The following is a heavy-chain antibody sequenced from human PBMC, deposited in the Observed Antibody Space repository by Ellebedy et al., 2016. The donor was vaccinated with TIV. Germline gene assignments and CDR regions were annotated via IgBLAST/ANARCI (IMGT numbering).Heavy chain of an antibody. Sequence: MPSETLSLTCIVSGGSISTSRYYWGWIRQPPGKGLEWIGNIYYSGSTHYNPSLKSRVTMSVETSKNQFSLKLGSVTAADTAMYYCARELSGSDHFDYWGQGTLVTVSS. D-gene: IGHD6-19*01. CDR3: ARELSGSDHFDY. CDR1: GGSISTSRYY. J-gene: IGHJ4*02. V-gene: IGHV4-39*07. CDR2: IYYSGST.